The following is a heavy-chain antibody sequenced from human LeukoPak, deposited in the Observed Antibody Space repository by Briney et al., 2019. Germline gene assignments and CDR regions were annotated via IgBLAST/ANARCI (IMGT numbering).Heavy chain of an antibody. CDR1: GFTFSTYW. Sequence: GGSLRLSCAASGFTFSTYWTHWVRQAPGKGLVWVSLINSDGSSTTYADSVKGRFTISRDNAKNTLYLQMNSLRAEDTAVYYCARDYYGSLDYWGQGTLVTVSS. CDR2: INSDGSST. D-gene: IGHD3-10*01. J-gene: IGHJ4*02. V-gene: IGHV3-74*01. CDR3: ARDYYGSLDY.